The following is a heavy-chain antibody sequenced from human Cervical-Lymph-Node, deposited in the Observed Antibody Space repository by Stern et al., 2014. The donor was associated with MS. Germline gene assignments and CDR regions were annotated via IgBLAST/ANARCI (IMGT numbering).Heavy chain of an antibody. CDR1: GGSISSDNYY. J-gene: IGHJ6*02. Sequence: VQLVESGPGLVKPSQTLSITCTVSGGSISSDNYYWTWIRQHPGKGLEWIGHIYYSGTTYYNPSLKSRVSITVDTSKNLFSLRLSSVTAADTAVYYCARDHFTTSLDVWGHGTTVTVS. D-gene: IGHD2-2*01. CDR3: ARDHFTTSLDV. V-gene: IGHV4-31*03. CDR2: IYYSGTT.